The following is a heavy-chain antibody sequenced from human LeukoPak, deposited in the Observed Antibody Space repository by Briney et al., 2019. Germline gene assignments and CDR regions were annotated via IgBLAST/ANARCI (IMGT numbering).Heavy chain of an antibody. Sequence: SETLSLTCTVSGGSISSSSYYWGWIRQPPGKGLECIGSIYYSGSTYYNPSLQSRATISVDRTKNQFSLKLSSVTAADTAVYYCASSGSSPDNDYWGQGTLVTVSS. V-gene: IGHV4-39*01. D-gene: IGHD6-6*01. CDR1: GGSISSSSYY. J-gene: IGHJ4*02. CDR3: ASSGSSPDNDY. CDR2: IYYSGST.